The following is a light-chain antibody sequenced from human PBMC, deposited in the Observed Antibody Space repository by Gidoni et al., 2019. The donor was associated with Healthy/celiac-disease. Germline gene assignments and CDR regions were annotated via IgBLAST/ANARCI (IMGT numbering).Light chain of an antibody. J-gene: IGKJ4*01. V-gene: IGKV3-11*01. CDR1: QSVSSY. Sequence: ETVSTQSPATLSLSPGERATLSCMASQSVSSYLAWYQQKPGQAPRLLIYAASNRATGIPARFSGSGSGTDFTLTISSLEPEDFAVYYCQQHSNWPLTFGGGTKVEIK. CDR2: AAS. CDR3: QQHSNWPLT.